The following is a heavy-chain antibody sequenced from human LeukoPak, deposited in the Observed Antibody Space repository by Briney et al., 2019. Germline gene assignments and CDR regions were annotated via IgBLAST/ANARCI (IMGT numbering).Heavy chain of an antibody. CDR1: GFTFSSAW. D-gene: IGHD6-19*01. Sequence: GGSLRLSCAASGFTFSSAWMSWVRQAPGKGLEWVANVNQDGSGKYYVDSVKGRFTISKDNAKNSLYLQMNSLRAEDTAVYYCAKSPPRFGSGWYEKFEKVSYYFDYWGQGTLVTVSS. J-gene: IGHJ4*02. CDR2: VNQDGSGK. CDR3: AKSPPRFGSGWYEKFEKVSYYFDY. V-gene: IGHV3-7*03.